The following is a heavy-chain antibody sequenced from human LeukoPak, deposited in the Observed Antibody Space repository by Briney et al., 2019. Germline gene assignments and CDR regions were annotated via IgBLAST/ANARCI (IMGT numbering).Heavy chain of an antibody. CDR3: ARDWGTLNNPAFDI. J-gene: IGHJ3*02. CDR2: ISYDGSNK. Sequence: GGSLRLSCAASGFTFSSYAMHWVRQAPGKGLEWVAVISYDGSNKYYADSVKGRFTISRDNSKNTLYLQMNSLRAEDTAVYYCARDWGTLNNPAFDIWGQGTMVTVFS. CDR1: GFTFSSYA. V-gene: IGHV3-30-3*01. D-gene: IGHD3-16*01.